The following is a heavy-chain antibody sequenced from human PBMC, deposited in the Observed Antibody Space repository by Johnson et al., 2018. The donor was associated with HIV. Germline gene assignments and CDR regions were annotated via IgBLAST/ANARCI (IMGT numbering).Heavy chain of an antibody. D-gene: IGHD1-26*01. Sequence: VQLVESGGGVVQPGRSMRLSCAASGFTFSSYAMHWVRQTPGKGLEWVAVVSYDGSERYYADSVKGRFTISRDSSKNTLYLQMNSLRAEDTAVYYCARVGGNGNYFFDPFDMWGQGTMVTVSS. J-gene: IGHJ3*02. CDR1: GFTFSSYA. V-gene: IGHV3-30*04. CDR2: VSYDGSER. CDR3: ARVGGNGNYFFDPFDM.